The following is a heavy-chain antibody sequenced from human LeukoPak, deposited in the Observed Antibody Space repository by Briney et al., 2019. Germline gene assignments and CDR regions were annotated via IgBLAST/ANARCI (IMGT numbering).Heavy chain of an antibody. CDR1: GFSFSRYG. CDR2: IRYDGGNK. V-gene: IGHV3-30*02. Sequence: GGSLRLSCAASGFSFSRYGMHWVRQAPGKGLEWVAFIRYDGGNKYYADSVKGRFTISRDNSKNTLYLQMNSLRAEDTAVYYCARDRSPGNFDYWGQGTLVTVSS. D-gene: IGHD3-10*01. CDR3: ARDRSPGNFDY. J-gene: IGHJ4*02.